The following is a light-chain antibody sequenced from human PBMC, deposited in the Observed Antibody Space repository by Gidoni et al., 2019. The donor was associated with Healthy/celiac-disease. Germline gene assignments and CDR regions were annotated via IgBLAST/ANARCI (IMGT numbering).Light chain of an antibody. V-gene: IGKV1-33*01. J-gene: IGKJ5*01. CDR2: DAS. CDR3: QQYDNLPSIT. CDR1: HDISNY. Sequence: DIQMTQSPSSLSASVGDRVTITCQASHDISNYLNWYQQKPGKAPKLLIYDASNLETGVPSRFSGSGSGTDFNFTISILQPEDIATYYCQQYDNLPSITFGQXTRLEIK.